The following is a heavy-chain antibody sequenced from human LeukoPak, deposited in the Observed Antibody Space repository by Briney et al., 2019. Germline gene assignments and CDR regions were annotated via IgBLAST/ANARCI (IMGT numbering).Heavy chain of an antibody. CDR3: AREGMGRRAFDI. V-gene: IGHV3-21*01. D-gene: IGHD3-10*01. J-gene: IGHJ3*02. CDR1: GFTFSTYS. CDR2: ISSSSSYI. Sequence: PGESLRLSCAASGFTFSTYSMNWARQAPGKGLEWVSSISSSSSYIYYADSVKGRFTISRDNAKNSLYLQMSSLRAGDTAAYYCAREGMGRRAFDIWGQGTMVTVSS.